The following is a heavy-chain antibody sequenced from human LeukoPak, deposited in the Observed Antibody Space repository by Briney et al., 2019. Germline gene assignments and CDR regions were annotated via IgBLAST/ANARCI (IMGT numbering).Heavy chain of an antibody. CDR3: ATYLSSSPSLFDC. CDR2: FSPENGEA. CDR1: GYTLSEVS. Sequence: ASVKVSCKVSGYTLSEVSMHWVRQPPGKGLEWMGGFSPENGEAVYAQKFQGRVTMTEDTSTDTATMDLSSLRSEDTAVYFCATYLSSSPSLFDCWGQGTLITVSS. D-gene: IGHD6-6*01. V-gene: IGHV1-24*01. J-gene: IGHJ4*02.